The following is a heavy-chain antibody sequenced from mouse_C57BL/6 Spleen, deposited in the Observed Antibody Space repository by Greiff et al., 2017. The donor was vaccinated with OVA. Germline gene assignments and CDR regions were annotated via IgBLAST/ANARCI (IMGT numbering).Heavy chain of an antibody. CDR1: GFTFSSYA. J-gene: IGHJ2*01. Sequence: EVHLVESGGGLVKPGGSLKLSCAASGFTFSSYAMSWVRQTPEKRLEWVATISDGGSYTYYPDNVKGRFTISRDNAKNNLYLQMSHLKSEDTAMYYCARDGGAGTDYFDYWGQGTTLTVSS. CDR2: ISDGGSYT. CDR3: ARDGGAGTDYFDY. V-gene: IGHV5-4*01. D-gene: IGHD4-1*01.